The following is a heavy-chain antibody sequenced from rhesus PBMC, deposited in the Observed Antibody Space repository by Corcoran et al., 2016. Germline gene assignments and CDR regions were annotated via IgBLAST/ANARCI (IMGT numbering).Heavy chain of an antibody. Sequence: QVQLQESGPGLVKPSETLSLTCAVSGGSISGYYWNWIRQPPGKGLAWIGYLGGSSGSTYYTPALKSRVSISPDTSKNQFALKLSSMTAADTAVYYCARRYYNFWSGYLEYFEFWGQGALVTVSS. V-gene: IGHV4-165*02. D-gene: IGHD3-3*01. CDR1: GGSISGYY. CDR3: ARRYYNFWSGYLEYFEF. CDR2: LGGSSGST. J-gene: IGHJ1*01.